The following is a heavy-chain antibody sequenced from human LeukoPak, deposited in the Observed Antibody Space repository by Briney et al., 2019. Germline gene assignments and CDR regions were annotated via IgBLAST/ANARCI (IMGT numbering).Heavy chain of an antibody. V-gene: IGHV5-51*01. D-gene: IGHD3-10*01. J-gene: IGHJ4*02. CDR2: IYPGDSDT. CDR1: GYLFSNYW. Sequence: TGESLKISCEGSGYLFSNYWIAWVRQMPGKGLEWMGIIYPGDSDTRYSPSFQGQVTISADKSISTASLQWSSLKASDTAIYYCARGIAGYNSRGFDYWGQGTLVTVSS. CDR3: ARGIAGYNSRGFDY.